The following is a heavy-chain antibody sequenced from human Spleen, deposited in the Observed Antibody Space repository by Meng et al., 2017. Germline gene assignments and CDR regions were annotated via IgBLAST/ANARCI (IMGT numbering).Heavy chain of an antibody. J-gene: IGHJ4*02. CDR1: GGSFSDYY. V-gene: IGHV4-34*01. CDR3: ARGPTTMAHDFDY. Sequence: HVHLQQWGAGLLKTSETLSLTCVASGGSFSDYYWSWIRQPPGKGLEWIGEINHSGSTNYNPSLESRATISVDTSQNNLSLKLSSVTAADSAVYYCARGPTTMAHDFDYWGQGTLVTVSS. D-gene: IGHD4-11*01. CDR2: INHSGST.